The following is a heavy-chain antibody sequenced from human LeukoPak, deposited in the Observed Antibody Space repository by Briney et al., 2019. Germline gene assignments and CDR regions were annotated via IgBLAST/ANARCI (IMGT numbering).Heavy chain of an antibody. D-gene: IGHD3-3*01. J-gene: IGHJ3*02. V-gene: IGHV1-69*13. CDR2: IIPIFGTA. CDR3: ARYDSESAETKMAFDI. CDR1: GGTFSSYA. Sequence: SVKVSCKASGGTFSSYAISWVRQAPGQGLEWMGGIIPIFGTANYAQKFQGRVTITADESTSTAYMELSSLRSEDTAVYYCARYDSESAETKMAFDIWGQGTMVTVSS.